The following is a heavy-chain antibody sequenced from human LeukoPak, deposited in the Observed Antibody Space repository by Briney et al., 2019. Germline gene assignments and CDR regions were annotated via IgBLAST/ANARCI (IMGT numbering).Heavy chain of an antibody. D-gene: IGHD3-22*01. Sequence: SVKVSCKASGGTFSSYAISWVRQAPGQGLEWMGGIIPIFGTANYAQKFQGRVTITADESTSTAYMELSSLRSGDTAVYYCARDLPHYYDSSGSNAFDIWGQGTMVTVSS. V-gene: IGHV1-69*13. CDR2: IIPIFGTA. CDR1: GGTFSSYA. CDR3: ARDLPHYYDSSGSNAFDI. J-gene: IGHJ3*02.